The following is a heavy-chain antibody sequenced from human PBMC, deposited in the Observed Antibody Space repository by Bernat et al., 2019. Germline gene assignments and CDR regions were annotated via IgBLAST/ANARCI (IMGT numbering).Heavy chain of an antibody. J-gene: IGHJ3*02. D-gene: IGHD3-22*01. CDR1: GFTFSSYS. CDR3: ARDYYNSPAPDAFDI. CDR2: ITSSSTTI. Sequence: EVLLVESGGGLVQPGGSLRLSCVVSGFTFSSYSMNWARQAPGKGLEWVSYITSSSTTIYYANSVRGRFTISRDNAKNSLYLQMNSLRAEDTAMYYCARDYYNSPAPDAFDIWGQGTMVTVSS. V-gene: IGHV3-48*01.